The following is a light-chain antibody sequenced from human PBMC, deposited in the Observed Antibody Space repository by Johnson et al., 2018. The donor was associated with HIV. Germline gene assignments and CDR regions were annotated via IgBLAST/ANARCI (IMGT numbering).Light chain of an antibody. V-gene: IGLV1-51*01. CDR2: DNN. Sequence: QSVLTQPPSVSAAPGQKVTISCSGSSSNIGSNYVSWYQQVPGTAPKLLIYDNNKRPSGIPDRFSGPKSGTSATLGITGLQTGDEADYYCGTWDSSLSAYVFGTGTKVTVL. J-gene: IGLJ1*01. CDR1: SSNIGSNY. CDR3: GTWDSSLSAYV.